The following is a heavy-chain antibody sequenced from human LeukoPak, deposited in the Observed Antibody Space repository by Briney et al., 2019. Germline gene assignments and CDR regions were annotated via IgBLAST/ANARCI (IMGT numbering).Heavy chain of an antibody. CDR1: GFTFSSYS. Sequence: PGGSLRLSCAASGFTFSSYSMNWVRQAPGKGLEWVSVIWSDGSHEYYADSVKGRFTISRDNSKNTLYLQMNSLRAEDTAVYYCARAFFAYYGSGTYLDYWGQGTLVTVSS. J-gene: IGHJ4*02. D-gene: IGHD3-10*01. CDR2: IWSDGSHE. CDR3: ARAFFAYYGSGTYLDY. V-gene: IGHV3-33*08.